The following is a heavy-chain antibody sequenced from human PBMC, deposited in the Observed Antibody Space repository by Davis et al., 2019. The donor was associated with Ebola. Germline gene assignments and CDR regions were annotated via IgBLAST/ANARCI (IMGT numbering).Heavy chain of an antibody. J-gene: IGHJ4*02. CDR3: ARDGKRSYCTANMCWHSFDN. Sequence: SAKVSCKASGGTFSSYAIGWVRQAPGQGLEWMGRVIPLSGTTNYAQNFQGRVTITADDSTSTAYMELSSLRSEDTAVYYCARDGKRSYCTANMCWHSFDNWGQGTLVTVSS. V-gene: IGHV1-69*13. CDR1: GGTFSSYA. CDR2: VIPLSGTT. D-gene: IGHD2-8*02.